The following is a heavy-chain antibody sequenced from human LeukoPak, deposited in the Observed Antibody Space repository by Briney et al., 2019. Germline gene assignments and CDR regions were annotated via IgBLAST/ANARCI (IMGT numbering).Heavy chain of an antibody. J-gene: IGHJ4*02. CDR2: ISGSGGST. CDR1: GFTFSSYA. V-gene: IGHV3-23*01. D-gene: IGHD3-3*01. Sequence: PGGSLRLSCAASGFTFSSYAMSWVRQAPGKGLEWVSAISGSGGSTYYADSVKGRFTISGDNSKNTLYLQMNSLRAEDTAVYYRAKVRFLEWLYGPYYFDYWGQGTLVTVSS. CDR3: AKVRFLEWLYGPYYFDY.